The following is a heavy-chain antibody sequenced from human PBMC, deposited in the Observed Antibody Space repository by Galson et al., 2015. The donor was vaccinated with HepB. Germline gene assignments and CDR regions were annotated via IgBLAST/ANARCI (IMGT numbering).Heavy chain of an antibody. V-gene: IGHV3-21*01. Sequence: SLRLSCAASGFTFSSYSMNWVRQAPGKGLEWVSSISSSSSYIYYADSVKGRFTISRDNAKNSPYLQMNSLRAEDTAVYYCARDEGLEGYSYGYYYYYGMDVWGQGTTVTVSS. CDR3: ARDEGLEGYSYGYYYYYGMDV. J-gene: IGHJ6*02. CDR2: ISSSSSYI. D-gene: IGHD5-18*01. CDR1: GFTFSSYS.